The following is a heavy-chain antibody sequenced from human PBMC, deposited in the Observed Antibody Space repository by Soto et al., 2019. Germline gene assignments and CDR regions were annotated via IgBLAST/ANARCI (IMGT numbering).Heavy chain of an antibody. J-gene: IGHJ4*02. CDR3: ERGRYGDY. D-gene: IGHD1-1*01. CDR2: ISAHNGNT. V-gene: IGHV1-18*01. CDR1: GYAFTTYG. Sequence: QVQLVQSGAEVKKPGASVKVSCKGSGYAFTTYGITWVRQAPGQGLEWMGWISAHNGNTNYAQKLQGRVTVTRDTSSSTAYMELRSLRSVATSVYYCERGRYGDYWGQGALVTVSS.